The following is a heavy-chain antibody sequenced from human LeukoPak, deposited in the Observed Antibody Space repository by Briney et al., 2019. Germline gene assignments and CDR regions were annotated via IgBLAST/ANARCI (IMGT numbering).Heavy chain of an antibody. CDR3: AREGYDYVWGSYRTTFFGY. D-gene: IGHD3-16*02. Sequence: ASVKVSCKASGYTFTSYGISWVRQAPGQGLEWMGWISAYNGNTNYAQKLQGRVTMTTDTSTSTAYMELRSLRSDDTAVYYCAREGYDYVWGSYRTTFFGYWGQGTLVTVSS. V-gene: IGHV1-18*01. CDR1: GYTFTSYG. CDR2: ISAYNGNT. J-gene: IGHJ4*02.